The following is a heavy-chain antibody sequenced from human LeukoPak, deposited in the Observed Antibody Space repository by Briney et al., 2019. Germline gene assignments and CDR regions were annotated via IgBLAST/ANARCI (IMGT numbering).Heavy chain of an antibody. V-gene: IGHV3-23*01. Sequence: GSLRLSCAASGFTFSTYAMSWVRQAPGKGLELVSTISGSGSNTYYADSVKGRFTISRDNSNSTLYLQMSSLTAEDTAIYYCATHRSNGPAAMNYWGQGILVTVSS. J-gene: IGHJ4*02. D-gene: IGHD2-2*01. CDR2: ISGSGSNT. CDR1: GFTFSTYA. CDR3: ATHRSNGPAAMNY.